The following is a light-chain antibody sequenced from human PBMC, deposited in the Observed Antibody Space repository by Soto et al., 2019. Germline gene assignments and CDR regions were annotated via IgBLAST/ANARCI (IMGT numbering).Light chain of an antibody. CDR1: SSNIGSYA. Sequence: QSVLTQPPSASGTPGQRVTISCSGSSSNIGSYAVNWYQQLPGTAPKLLIYNNNQRPSGVPDRFSGSKSGTSAYLAISGLQSEDEGDYYCAAWDDSLNGVFGGGTKLTVL. V-gene: IGLV1-44*01. CDR3: AAWDDSLNGV. CDR2: NNN. J-gene: IGLJ3*02.